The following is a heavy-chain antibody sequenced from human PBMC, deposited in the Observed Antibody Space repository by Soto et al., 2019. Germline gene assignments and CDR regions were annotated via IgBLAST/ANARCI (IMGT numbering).Heavy chain of an antibody. CDR2: IYYSGST. CDR3: ARTYSGYDWAFDY. CDR1: GGSISSYY. Sequence: PSETLSLTCTVSGGSISSYYWSWIRQPPGKGLEWIGYIYYSGSTNYNPSLKSRVTISVDTSKNQFSLKLSSVTAADTAVYYCARTYSGYDWAFDYWGQGTLVTVSS. D-gene: IGHD5-12*01. V-gene: IGHV4-59*08. J-gene: IGHJ4*02.